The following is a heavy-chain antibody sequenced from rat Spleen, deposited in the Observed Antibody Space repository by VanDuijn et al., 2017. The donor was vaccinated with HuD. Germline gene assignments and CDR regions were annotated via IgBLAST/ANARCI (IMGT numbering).Heavy chain of an antibody. Sequence: EVQLVESGGGLVQPGRSLKLSCAASGFTLSDYYMAWVRQVPTKGLEWVATINYDGSSTYYPDSVKGRFTISRDNAENTVYLQMNSLRSEDTATYYCAKENYYGFIFDFWGQGVMVTVSS. CDR3: AKENYYGFIFDF. V-gene: IGHV5-29*01. CDR1: GFTLSDYY. D-gene: IGHD1-7*01. J-gene: IGHJ2*01. CDR2: INYDGSST.